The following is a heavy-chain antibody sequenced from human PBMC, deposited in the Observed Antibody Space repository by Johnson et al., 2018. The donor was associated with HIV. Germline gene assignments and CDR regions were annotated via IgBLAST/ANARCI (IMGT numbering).Heavy chain of an antibody. CDR1: GFTLSNYG. Sequence: QVQLVESGGGVVQPGGSLRLPCVASGFTLSNYGMHWVRQAPGKGLEWVAFIRYDGGNNYYSDSVKGRFTISRDNSKNTLYLQMNSLRPEDTAVYYCAKCRGLGARGAFDIWGQGTMVTVSS. V-gene: IGHV3-30*02. CDR2: IRYDGGNN. D-gene: IGHD5-12*01. J-gene: IGHJ3*02. CDR3: AKCRGLGARGAFDI.